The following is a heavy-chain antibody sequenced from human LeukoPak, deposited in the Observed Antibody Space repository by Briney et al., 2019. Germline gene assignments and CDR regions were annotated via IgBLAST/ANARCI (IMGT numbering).Heavy chain of an antibody. D-gene: IGHD2-2*01. CDR1: GFTFSSYG. V-gene: IGHV3-30*18. Sequence: GRSLRLSCAASGFTFSSYGMHWVRQAPGKGLEWVAVISYDGSNKYYADSVKGRFTISRDNSKNTLYLQMNSLRAEDSAVYYCAKERAPPVVPAAYFDYWGQGPLVTVSS. CDR2: ISYDGSNK. CDR3: AKERAPPVVPAAYFDY. J-gene: IGHJ4*02.